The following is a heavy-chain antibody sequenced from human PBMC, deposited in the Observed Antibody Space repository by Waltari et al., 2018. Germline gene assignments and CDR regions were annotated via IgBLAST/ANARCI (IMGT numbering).Heavy chain of an antibody. CDR2: IYHSGST. J-gene: IGHJ4*02. V-gene: IGHV4-38-2*02. CDR1: GYSISSGYY. CDR3: ARQIDFPLGFDY. D-gene: IGHD3-3*01. Sequence: QVQLQESGPGLVKPSETLSLPCTVAGYSISSGYYWGWIRQPPGKGLEWIGSIYHSGSTYYNPSLKSRVTISVDTSKNQFSLKLSSVTAADTAVYYCARQIDFPLGFDYWGQGTLVTVSS.